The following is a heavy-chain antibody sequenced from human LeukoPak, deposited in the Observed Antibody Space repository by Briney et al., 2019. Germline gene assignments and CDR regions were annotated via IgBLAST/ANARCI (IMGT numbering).Heavy chain of an antibody. D-gene: IGHD6-6*01. Sequence: SETLSLTCTVSGGSISSYYWSWIRQPAGKGLEWIGRIYTSGSTYYNPSLKSRVTMSVDTSNNLFSLRLSSVTAADTAVYYCARTYRSSSVDSWGQGTLVTVSS. CDR1: GGSISSYY. J-gene: IGHJ4*02. CDR2: IYTSGST. CDR3: ARTYRSSSVDS. V-gene: IGHV4-4*07.